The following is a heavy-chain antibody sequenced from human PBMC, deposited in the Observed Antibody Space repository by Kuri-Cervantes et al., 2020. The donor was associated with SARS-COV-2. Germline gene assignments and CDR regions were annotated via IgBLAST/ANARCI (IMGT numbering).Heavy chain of an antibody. D-gene: IGHD3-10*01. J-gene: IGHJ4*02. CDR2: IYHSGST. Sequence: SETLSLTCAVSGGSISSSNWWSWVRQPPGKGLEWIGEIYHSGSTNYNPSLKSRVTISVDKSKNQFSLKLSSVTAADTAVYYCARGQLNGVFGELYIDYWGQGTLVTVSS. CDR1: GGSISSSNW. V-gene: IGHV4-4*02. CDR3: ARGQLNGVFGELYIDY.